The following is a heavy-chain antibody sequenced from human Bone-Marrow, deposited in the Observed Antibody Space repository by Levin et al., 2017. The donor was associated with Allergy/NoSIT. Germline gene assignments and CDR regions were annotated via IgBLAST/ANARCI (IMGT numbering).Heavy chain of an antibody. D-gene: IGHD3-3*01. CDR2: IHHSDSEST. Sequence: SETLSLTCTVSGGSINSGDYYWSWIRQTPGKGLEWIGSIHHSDSESTHDNPSLKSRLSISVDTSKNQFSLRLRSVTAADTAVYYCARASEVDFCIGSGFDIWGQGTMVTVS. J-gene: IGHJ3*02. CDR1: GGSINSGDYY. V-gene: IGHV4-30-4*01. CDR3: ARASEVDFCIGSGFDI.